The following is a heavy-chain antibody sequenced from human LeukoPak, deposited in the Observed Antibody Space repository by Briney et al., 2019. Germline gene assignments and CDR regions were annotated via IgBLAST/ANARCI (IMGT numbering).Heavy chain of an antibody. CDR3: ATGNYGDYHFGY. CDR1: GYTLTELS. Sequence: ASVKVSCKVSGYTLTELSMHWVRQAPGKGLEWMGGFDPEDGETIYAQKFQGRVTMTEDTSTDTAYMELSSLRSEDTAVYYCATGNYGDYHFGYWGQGTLVTVSS. J-gene: IGHJ4*02. D-gene: IGHD4-17*01. CDR2: FDPEDGET. V-gene: IGHV1-24*01.